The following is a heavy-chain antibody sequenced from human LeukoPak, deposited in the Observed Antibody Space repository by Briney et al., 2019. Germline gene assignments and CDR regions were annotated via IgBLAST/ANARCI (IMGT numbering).Heavy chain of an antibody. CDR2: ISSSSSYI. CDR3: ASEYGGSYYLDY. CDR1: GFTFSSYS. J-gene: IGHJ4*02. D-gene: IGHD1-26*01. Sequence: PGGSLRLSCAASGFTFSSYSMNWVRQAPGKGLEWVSSISSSSSYIYYADSVKGRFTISRDNAKNSLYLQMNSLRAEDTAVYYCASEYGGSYYLDYWGQGTLVTVSS. V-gene: IGHV3-21*01.